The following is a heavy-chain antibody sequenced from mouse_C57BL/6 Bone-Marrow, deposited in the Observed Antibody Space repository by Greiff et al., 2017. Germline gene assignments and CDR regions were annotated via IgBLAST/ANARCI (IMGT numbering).Heavy chain of an antibody. V-gene: IGHV14-4*01. CDR1: GFNIKDDY. Sequence: DVQLQESGAELVRPGASVKLSCTASGFNIKDDYMHWVKQRPEQGLEWIGWIDPENGDTEYASKVQGKATITADTSSNTAYLQLSSLTSEDTAVYYCTSYYDYAMDYWGQGTSVTVSS. D-gene: IGHD1-1*02. CDR3: TSYYDYAMDY. CDR2: IDPENGDT. J-gene: IGHJ4*01.